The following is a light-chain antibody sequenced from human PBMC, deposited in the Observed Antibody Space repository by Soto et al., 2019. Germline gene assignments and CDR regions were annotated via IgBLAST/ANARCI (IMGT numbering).Light chain of an antibody. CDR3: QQYGSSSYT. CDR1: QSVSNSY. CDR2: GAS. J-gene: IGKJ2*01. V-gene: IGKV3-20*01. Sequence: EIVLTQSPGTLSLSPGERATLSCRASQSVSNSYLAWYQQKPGQAPRLLIYGASSRATGIPDRFSGSGSGTDFTLTISRLEPEDFAVYYCQQYGSSSYTFGQGTKVDIK.